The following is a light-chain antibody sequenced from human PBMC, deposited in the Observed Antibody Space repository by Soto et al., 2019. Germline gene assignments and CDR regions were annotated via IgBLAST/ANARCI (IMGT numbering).Light chain of an antibody. CDR2: GAS. J-gene: IGKJ4*01. V-gene: IGKV3-15*01. Sequence: ERVMTQSPATLSLSPGERATLSCRASQSVNSNLAWYQQKPGQAPRLLIYGASTRATGIPARFSGSGSGTEFTLTISSLQSEDFAVYYCQQYNNWPLTFGGGTKVDIK. CDR3: QQYNNWPLT. CDR1: QSVNSN.